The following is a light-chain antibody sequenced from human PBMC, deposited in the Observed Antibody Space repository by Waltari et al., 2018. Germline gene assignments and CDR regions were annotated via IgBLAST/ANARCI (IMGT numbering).Light chain of an antibody. Sequence: EVLMTQSPATLSVSPGERATLSCRAIQSLTSNLAWYQHRPGQAPRLLINGASTRATGIPARFSGSGSGTEFTLTVSSLQSEDFAVYYCQQYNNWPLTFGGGTKVEIK. CDR1: QSLTSN. V-gene: IGKV3-15*01. CDR3: QQYNNWPLT. J-gene: IGKJ4*01. CDR2: GAS.